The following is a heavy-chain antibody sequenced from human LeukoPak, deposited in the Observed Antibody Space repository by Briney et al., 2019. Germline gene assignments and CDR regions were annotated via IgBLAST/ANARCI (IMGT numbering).Heavy chain of an antibody. CDR2: INPGGGST. V-gene: IGHV1-46*01. D-gene: IGHD3-22*01. Sequence: ASVKVSCKASGYTFTSYGISWVRQAPGQGLEWMGMINPGGGSTSYAQKFQDRVTVTRDTSTSTVYMELSSLRSEDTAVYYCARGPYYYYDIWGQGTLVTVSS. J-gene: IGHJ4*02. CDR3: ARGPYYYYDI. CDR1: GYTFTSYG.